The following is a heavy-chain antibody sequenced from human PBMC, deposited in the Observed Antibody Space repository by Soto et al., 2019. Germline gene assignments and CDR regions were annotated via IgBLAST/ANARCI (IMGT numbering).Heavy chain of an antibody. D-gene: IGHD6-6*01. CDR2: ISAYNGNT. Sequence: ASVKVSCKASGYTFTSYGISWVRQAPGQGLEWMGWISAYNGNTNYAQKLQGRVTMTTDTSTSTAYMELRSLRSDDTAVYYCARVALGSSSMGNFDYWGQGTLGTASS. CDR3: ARVALGSSSMGNFDY. J-gene: IGHJ4*02. V-gene: IGHV1-18*01. CDR1: GYTFTSYG.